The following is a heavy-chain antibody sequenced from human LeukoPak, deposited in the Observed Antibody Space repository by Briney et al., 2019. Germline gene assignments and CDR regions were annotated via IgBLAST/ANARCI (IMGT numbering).Heavy chain of an antibody. CDR2: IAYNGSSA. J-gene: IGHJ6*02. Sequence: GGSLRLSCRASGFTFRSLGMRWVRQAPGKGREWVAVIAYNGSSAYYGDSVKGRFTISRDNSKNTLYLQLNSLRPEDTAVYYCANLTPRGHGMDVWGHGTTVIVSS. V-gene: IGHV3-30*18. D-gene: IGHD3-10*01. CDR1: GFTFRSLG. CDR3: ANLTPRGHGMDV.